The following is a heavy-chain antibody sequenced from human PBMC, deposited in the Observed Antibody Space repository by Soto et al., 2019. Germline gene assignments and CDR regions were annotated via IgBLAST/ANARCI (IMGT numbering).Heavy chain of an antibody. J-gene: IGHJ4*02. CDR1: GYTFTGYY. CDR3: ARVLGAPPPSYFDY. Sequence: ASVKVSCKASGYTFTGYYMHWVRQAPGQGLEWMGWINPNSGGTNYAQKFQGRVTMTRDTSISTAYMELSRLRSDDTAVYYCARVLGAPPPSYFDYWGQGTLVTVPQ. CDR2: INPNSGGT. D-gene: IGHD7-27*01. V-gene: IGHV1-2*02.